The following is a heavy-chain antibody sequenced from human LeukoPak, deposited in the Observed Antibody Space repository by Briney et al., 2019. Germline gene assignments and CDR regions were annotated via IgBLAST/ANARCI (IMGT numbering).Heavy chain of an antibody. Sequence: GASVKVSCKASGGTFSSYAISWVRQAPGQGLEWMGGIIPIFGTANYAQKFQGRVTITADESTSTAYMELSSLRSEDTAVYYRGRGTGNIGTPPPYYMDVWGKGTTVTVSS. CDR1: GGTFSSYA. CDR3: GRGTGNIGTPPPYYMDV. J-gene: IGHJ6*03. CDR2: IIPIFGTA. D-gene: IGHD1/OR15-1a*01. V-gene: IGHV1-69*13.